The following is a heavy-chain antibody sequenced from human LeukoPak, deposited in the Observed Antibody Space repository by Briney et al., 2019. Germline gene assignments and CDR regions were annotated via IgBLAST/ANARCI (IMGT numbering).Heavy chain of an antibody. Sequence: ETLSLTCAVYGGSFSGYYWSWVRQAPGMGLEWVSAISGNSGNTHYADSVKGRFTISRDNSKNTLYLQMNSLRAEDTAVYYCARERERRIVGATTRVFDCWGQGTLVAVSS. CDR1: GGSFSGYY. V-gene: IGHV3-23*01. D-gene: IGHD1-26*01. CDR2: ISGNSGNT. CDR3: ARERERRIVGATTRVFDC. J-gene: IGHJ4*02.